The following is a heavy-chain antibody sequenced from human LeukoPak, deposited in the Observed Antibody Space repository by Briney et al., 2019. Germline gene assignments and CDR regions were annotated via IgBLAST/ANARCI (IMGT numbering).Heavy chain of an antibody. V-gene: IGHV4-34*01. CDR1: GGSFSGYY. CDR2: INHSGST. D-gene: IGHD3-10*01. Sequence: SETLSLTCAVYGGSFSGYYWSWIRQPPGKGLEWIGEINHSGSTNYNPSLKSRVTISVDTSKNQFSLKLSSVTAADTAVYYCATQFSLLWFGTTFDYWGQGTLVTVSS. CDR3: ATQFSLLWFGTTFDY. J-gene: IGHJ4*02.